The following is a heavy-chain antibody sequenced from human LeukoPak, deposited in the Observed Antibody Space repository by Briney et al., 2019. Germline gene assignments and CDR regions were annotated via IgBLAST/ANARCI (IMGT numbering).Heavy chain of an antibody. J-gene: IGHJ6*02. CDR3: ARGPLSSSSYGMDV. V-gene: IGHV4-59*01. CDR1: GGSIRSYY. Sequence: SETLSLTCTVSGGSIRSYYWSWIRQPPGKGLEWIGYIYYSGSTNYNPSLKSRVTISVDTSKNQFSLKLSSVTAADTAVYYCARGPLSSSSYGMDVWGQGTTVTLSS. CDR2: IYYSGST. D-gene: IGHD6-13*01.